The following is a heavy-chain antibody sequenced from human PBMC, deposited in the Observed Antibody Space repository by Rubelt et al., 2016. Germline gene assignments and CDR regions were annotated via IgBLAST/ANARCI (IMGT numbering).Heavy chain of an antibody. J-gene: IGHJ4*02. CDR1: GFTFSTYG. CDR2: IISSGGKT. D-gene: IGHD6-19*01. CDR3: VASFHSSAFYVDF. V-gene: IGHV3-NL1*01. Sequence: QVQLVESGGGVVQPGRSLRLSCAVSGFTFSTYGMHWVRQAPGRGLEWVSSIISSGGKTDYADSVRGRFTISRDNSKNTLFLHVNSLKAEDTALYYCVASFHSSAFYVDFWGQGTLVTVSS.